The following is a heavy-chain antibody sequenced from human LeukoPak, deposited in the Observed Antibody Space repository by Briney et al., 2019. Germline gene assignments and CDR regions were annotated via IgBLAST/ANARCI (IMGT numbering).Heavy chain of an antibody. D-gene: IGHD2-2*01. CDR1: GFTFSNYV. J-gene: IGHJ4*02. CDR2: ITGSGGTT. Sequence: GGSLRLSCAASGFTFSNYVLIWVRQAPGRGLEWVSAITGSGGTTSYADSVKGRFTISRDNSRNTLYLQMSSLRAEDAAVYYCAKDREVSAARVYDYWGQGTLVIVSS. V-gene: IGHV3-23*01. CDR3: AKDREVSAARVYDY.